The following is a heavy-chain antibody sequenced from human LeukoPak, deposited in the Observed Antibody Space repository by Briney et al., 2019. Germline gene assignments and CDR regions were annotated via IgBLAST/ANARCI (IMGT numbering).Heavy chain of an antibody. D-gene: IGHD2-15*01. J-gene: IGHJ4*02. Sequence: ASVKVSCKPSGYTFTDYYIYWVRQAPGRGLEWMGWINPNSGGTNYAQKFQGRVTMTRDTSINTAHMALSRLRSDDTAVYYCAATCSGGRCYSGDSWGRGTLVSVSS. CDR1: GYTFTDYY. V-gene: IGHV1-2*02. CDR3: AATCSGGRCYSGDS. CDR2: INPNSGGT.